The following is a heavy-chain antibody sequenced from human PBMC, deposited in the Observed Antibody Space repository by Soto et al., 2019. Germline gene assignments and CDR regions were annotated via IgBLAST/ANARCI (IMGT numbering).Heavy chain of an antibody. CDR1: GFTFSSYG. Sequence: QVQLVESGGGVVQPGRSLRLSCAASGFTFSSYGMHWVRQAPGKGLEWVAVIWYDGSNKYYADSVKGRFTISRDNSKNTLYLQMNSLRAEDTGVYYCARAYGSGSYYQYWFDPWGQGTLVTVSS. D-gene: IGHD3-10*01. CDR2: IWYDGSNK. J-gene: IGHJ5*02. CDR3: ARAYGSGSYYQYWFDP. V-gene: IGHV3-33*01.